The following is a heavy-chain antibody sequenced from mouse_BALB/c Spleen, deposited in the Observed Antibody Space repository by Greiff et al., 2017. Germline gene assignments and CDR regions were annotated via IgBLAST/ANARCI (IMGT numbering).Heavy chain of an antibody. J-gene: IGHJ3*01. CDR1: EFTFSRFG. D-gene: IGHD1-1*01. CDR2: ISSGSSTI. CDR3: ARGLITTEAWFAY. Sequence: EVQLVESGGGLVQPGGSRKLSCAASEFTFSRFGMHWVRQAPEKGLEWVAYISSGSSTIYYADTVKGRFTISRDNPKHTLFLPMTSLRSEDTAMYYCARGLITTEAWFAYWGQGTLVTVAA. V-gene: IGHV5-17*02.